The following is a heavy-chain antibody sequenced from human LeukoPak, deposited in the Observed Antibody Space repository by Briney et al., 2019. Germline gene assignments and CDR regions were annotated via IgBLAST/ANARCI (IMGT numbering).Heavy chain of an antibody. D-gene: IGHD5-18*01. Sequence: TGGSLRLSCAASGIPFCGYNMNWVRQAPGKELEWVSYISSSSTSIFYADSVKGRFTISRDNAKNSLYLQMNSLRDEDTAVYYCARVEYTYSSYFDYWGQGTLVTVSS. V-gene: IGHV3-48*02. CDR3: ARVEYTYSSYFDY. CDR1: GIPFCGYN. CDR2: ISSSSTSI. J-gene: IGHJ4*02.